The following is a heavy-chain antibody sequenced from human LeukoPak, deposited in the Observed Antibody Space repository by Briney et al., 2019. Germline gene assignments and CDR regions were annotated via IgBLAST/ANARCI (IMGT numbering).Heavy chain of an antibody. V-gene: IGHV4-59*01. J-gene: IGHJ3*02. CDR1: GGSISSYY. D-gene: IGHD3-9*01. CDR2: IYYSGST. Sequence: SETLSLTCTVSGGSISSYYWSWIRQPPGKGLEWIGYIYYSGSTNYNPSLKSRVTISVDTSKNQFSLKLSSVTAADTAVYYCARDGWLWRAFDIWGQGTMVTVSS. CDR3: ARDGWLWRAFDI.